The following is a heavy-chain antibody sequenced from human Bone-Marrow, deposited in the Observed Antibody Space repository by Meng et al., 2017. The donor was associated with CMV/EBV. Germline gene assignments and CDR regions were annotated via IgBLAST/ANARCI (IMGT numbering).Heavy chain of an antibody. CDR3: ARDRLTMVRGVISGGYDGMDV. V-gene: IGHV4-39*07. CDR2: IYYSGST. D-gene: IGHD3-10*01. J-gene: IGHJ6*02. CDR1: GGSISSSSYY. Sequence: SETLSFTCTVSGGSISSSSYYWGWIRQPPGKGLEWIGSIYYSGSTYYNPSLKSRVTISVDTSKNQFSLKLSSVTAADTAVYYCARDRLTMVRGVISGGYDGMDVWGQGTTVTVSS.